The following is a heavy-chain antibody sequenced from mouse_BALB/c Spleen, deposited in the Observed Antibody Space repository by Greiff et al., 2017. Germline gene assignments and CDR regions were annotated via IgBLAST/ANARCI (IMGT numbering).Heavy chain of an antibody. J-gene: IGHJ4*01. Sequence: VQLQQAGPGLVQPSQSLSITCTVSGFSLTSYGVHWVRQSPGKGLEWLGVIWRGGSTDYNAAFISRLSISKDYSKSHLFFKMNSLQANDTAIYYCARTCDVRYAMAYWGQGTSVTVSS. V-gene: IGHV2-2*02. CDR3: ARTCDVRYAMAY. CDR1: GFSLTSYG. D-gene: IGHD2-13*01. CDR2: IWRGGST.